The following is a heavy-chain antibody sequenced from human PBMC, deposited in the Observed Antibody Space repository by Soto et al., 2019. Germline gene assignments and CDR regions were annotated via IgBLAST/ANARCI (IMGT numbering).Heavy chain of an antibody. CDR2: ISYDGSNK. Sequence: GGSLRLSCAASGFTFSSYGMHWVRQAPGKGLEWVAVISYDGSNKHYADSVKGRFTISRDNSKNTLYLQMNSLRAEDTAVYYCAKGQTGRGIAAPADAFDIWGQGTMGTVSS. CDR3: AKGQTGRGIAAPADAFDI. D-gene: IGHD6-6*01. V-gene: IGHV3-30*18. CDR1: GFTFSSYG. J-gene: IGHJ3*02.